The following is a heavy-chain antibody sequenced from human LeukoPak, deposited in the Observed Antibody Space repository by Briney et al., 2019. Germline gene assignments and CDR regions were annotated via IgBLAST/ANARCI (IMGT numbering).Heavy chain of an antibody. CDR2: INTDGSNT. Sequence: PGGSLRLSCAASGFTFSSYWLHWVRQAPGKGLVWVSHINTDGSNTNYADSVKGRFTISRDNVKNTLYLQMNSLRAEDTAVYYCVRDQPHRIWGQGTMVTVSS. CDR1: GFTFSSYW. CDR3: VRDQPHRI. V-gene: IGHV3-74*01. J-gene: IGHJ3*02.